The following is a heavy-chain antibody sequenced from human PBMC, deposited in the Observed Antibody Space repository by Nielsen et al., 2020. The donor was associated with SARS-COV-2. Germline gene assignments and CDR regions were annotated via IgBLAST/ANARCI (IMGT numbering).Heavy chain of an antibody. CDR2: INHSGST. V-gene: IGHV4-34*01. J-gene: IGHJ6*02. D-gene: IGHD3-9*01. CDR3: ARDQARATGHHYYYGMDV. Sequence: SETLSLTCAVYGGSFSGYYWSWIRQPPGKGLEWIGEINHSGSTNYNPSLKSRVTILVATSKNQFSLKLSSVTAADTAVYYCARDQARATGHHYYYGMDVWGQGTTVTVSS. CDR1: GGSFSGYY.